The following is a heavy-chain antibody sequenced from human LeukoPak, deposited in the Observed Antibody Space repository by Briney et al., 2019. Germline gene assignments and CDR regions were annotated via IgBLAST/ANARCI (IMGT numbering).Heavy chain of an antibody. D-gene: IGHD4-17*01. CDR1: GFTFSIYS. CDR3: ARNGDRPTYYFDY. Sequence: PGGSLSLSCAASGFTFSIYSMYWVRQAPGKGLEWVSSISSSSSYIYYADSVKGRFTISRDNAKNSLYLQMDSLRAEDTAVYYCARNGDRPTYYFDYWGQGTLVTVSS. V-gene: IGHV3-21*01. J-gene: IGHJ4*02. CDR2: ISSSSSYI.